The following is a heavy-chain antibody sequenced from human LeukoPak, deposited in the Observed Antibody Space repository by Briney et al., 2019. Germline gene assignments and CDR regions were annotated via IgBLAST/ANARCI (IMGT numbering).Heavy chain of an antibody. Sequence: PGGSLRLSCAASGFTVSTNYMSWVRQAPGKGLEWVSVIYSGGSTFYADSVKGRFTISRDNSKNTVYLQMNSLRAEDTAMYYCARGGPGSSLYYFDYWGQGTLVTVSS. D-gene: IGHD3-10*01. CDR3: ARGGPGSSLYYFDY. J-gene: IGHJ4*02. V-gene: IGHV3-53*01. CDR1: GFTVSTNY. CDR2: IYSGGST.